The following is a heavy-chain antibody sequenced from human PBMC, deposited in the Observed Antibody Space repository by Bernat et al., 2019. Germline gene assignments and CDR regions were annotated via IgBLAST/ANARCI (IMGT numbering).Heavy chain of an antibody. Sequence: QVQLVQSGAEVKKPGASVKVSCKASGYTLTSYAMHWGRQAPGQRLEWMGWINAGNGNTKYSQKLQGRVTITRDTSASTAYRELSSLRSGDTAVYYCARRVASSRGSDYWGQGPLVTVSS. V-gene: IGHV1-3*01. CDR3: ARRVASSRGSDY. D-gene: IGHD5-12*01. J-gene: IGHJ4*02. CDR2: INAGNGNT. CDR1: GYTLTSYA.